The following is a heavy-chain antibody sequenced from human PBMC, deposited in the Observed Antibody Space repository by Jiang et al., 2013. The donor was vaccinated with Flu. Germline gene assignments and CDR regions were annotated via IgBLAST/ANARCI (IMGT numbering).Heavy chain of an antibody. CDR3: ATSTDCSSTSCPFDY. V-gene: IGHV1-69*04. CDR1: GGTFSSYA. D-gene: IGHD2-2*01. CDR2: IIPILGIA. Sequence: GAEVKKPGSSVKVSCKASGGTFSSYAISWVRQAPGQGLEWMGRIIPILGIANYAQKFQGRVTITADKSTSTAYMELSSLRSEDTAVYYCATSTDCSSTSCPFDYWGQGTLVTVSS. J-gene: IGHJ4*02.